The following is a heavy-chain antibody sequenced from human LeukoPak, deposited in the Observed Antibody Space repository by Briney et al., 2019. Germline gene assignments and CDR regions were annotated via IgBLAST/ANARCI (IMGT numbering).Heavy chain of an antibody. Sequence: PGGSLRLSCAASGFTFSNSWMSWVRQAPGKGLEWVAYIKKTGIETYYVDSVKGRFTISSDNSKNTLYLQMNSLRAEDTAVYYCAKESPGDLDYWGQGTLVTVSS. CDR3: AKESPGDLDY. D-gene: IGHD3-16*01. V-gene: IGHV3-7*03. J-gene: IGHJ4*02. CDR2: IKKTGIET. CDR1: GFTFSNSW.